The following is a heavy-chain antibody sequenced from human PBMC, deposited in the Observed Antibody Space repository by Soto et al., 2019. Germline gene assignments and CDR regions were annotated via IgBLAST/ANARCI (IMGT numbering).Heavy chain of an antibody. D-gene: IGHD2-21*02. CDR3: AIEDGGGDSDYYGLDV. CDR1: GGSISSEYFH. Sequence: QVQLQQSGPGLVEPSQTLSLTCAVSGGSISSEYFHWTWIRQSPGKGLEWIGYIHYTGRIMYNPSFNCPPTTAGFSTQNQFALRLTPGPAADSAAYFRAIEDGGGDSDYYGLDVWGQGTTVTVSS. V-gene: IGHV4-30-4*08. J-gene: IGHJ6*02. CDR2: IHYTGRI.